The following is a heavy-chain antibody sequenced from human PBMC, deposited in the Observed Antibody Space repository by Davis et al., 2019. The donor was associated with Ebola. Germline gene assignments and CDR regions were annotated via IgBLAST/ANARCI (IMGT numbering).Heavy chain of an antibody. V-gene: IGHV1-69*05. Sequence: SVKVSCKASGYTFTSYAISWVRQAPGQGLEWMGGIIPIFGTANYAQTFQGRVTMTRDTSISTAYMELSRLRSEDTAVYYCARGITIFGVVRRNYYYYHGMDVWGQGTTVTVSS. D-gene: IGHD3-3*01. CDR2: IIPIFGTA. CDR1: GYTFTSYA. J-gene: IGHJ6*02. CDR3: ARGITIFGVVRRNYYYYHGMDV.